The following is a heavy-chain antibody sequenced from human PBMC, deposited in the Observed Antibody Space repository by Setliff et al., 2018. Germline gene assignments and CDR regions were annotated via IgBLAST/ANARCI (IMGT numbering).Heavy chain of an antibody. V-gene: IGHV4-38-2*02. Sequence: SETLSLTCAVSGYSLNTNSYWGWIRQPPGKRLEWIGYIYYSGSTYYNPSLKSRVSISVDTSKNQFSLKLSSVTAADTAVYYCARESRYYYDNLGTLDYWGQGTLVTVSS. CDR2: IYYSGST. J-gene: IGHJ4*02. D-gene: IGHD3-22*01. CDR1: GYSLNTNSY. CDR3: ARESRYYYDNLGTLDY.